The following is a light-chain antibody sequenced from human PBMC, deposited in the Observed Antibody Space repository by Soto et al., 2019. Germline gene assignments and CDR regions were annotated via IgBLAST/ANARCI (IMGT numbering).Light chain of an antibody. CDR2: GAS. CDR3: QQYSDSPIT. V-gene: IGKV3-15*01. Sequence: EVVMTQSPVILSVSPGERATLSCRASQSVGKNLAWYQQRPGQAPRLLIHGASARPSGVPARFSGSGSATDFTLTIISLQSDDFAVYYCQQYSDSPITFGPGTTVDLK. CDR1: QSVGKN. J-gene: IGKJ3*01.